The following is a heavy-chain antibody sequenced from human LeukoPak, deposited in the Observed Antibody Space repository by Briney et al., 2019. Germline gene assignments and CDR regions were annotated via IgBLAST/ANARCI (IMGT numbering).Heavy chain of an antibody. CDR1: GFTFSSYS. CDR2: ISSSSSYI. J-gene: IGHJ4*02. CDR3: ARDSSSWPDY. V-gene: IGHV3-21*01. D-gene: IGHD6-13*01. Sequence: KAGGSLRLSCAASGFTFSSYSMNWVRQAPGKGLEWVSSISSSSSYIYYADSVKGRFTISRDNAKNSLYLQMNSLRAEDTAVYYCARDSSSWPDYWGQGTLVTVSS.